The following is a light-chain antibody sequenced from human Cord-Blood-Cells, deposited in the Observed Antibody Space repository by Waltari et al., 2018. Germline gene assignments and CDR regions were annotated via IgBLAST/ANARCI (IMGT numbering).Light chain of an antibody. CDR3: QKYTSAPFT. Sequence: DIQMTQSPAPLSASLGERDTITCRASPGISNYLAWYQQKPGKVSKLLIYAASTLQSGFPSRFSGSGSGTDFTLTISSLQPENVATYYCQKYTSAPFTFGPGTKVDIK. V-gene: IGKV1-27*01. CDR2: AAS. CDR1: PGISNY. J-gene: IGKJ3*01.